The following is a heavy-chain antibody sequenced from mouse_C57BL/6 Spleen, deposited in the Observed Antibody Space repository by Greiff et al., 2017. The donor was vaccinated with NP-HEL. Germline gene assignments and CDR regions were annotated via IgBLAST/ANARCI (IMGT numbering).Heavy chain of an antibody. CDR1: GYAFSSYW. J-gene: IGHJ2*01. Sequence: VKLVESGAELVKPGASVKISCKASGYAFSSYWMNWVKQRPGKGLEWIGQIYPGDGDTNYNGKFKGKATLTADKSSSTAYMQLSSLTSEDSAVYFCARSGLGYFDYWGQGTTLTVSS. D-gene: IGHD3-3*01. CDR2: IYPGDGDT. V-gene: IGHV1-80*01. CDR3: ARSGLGYFDY.